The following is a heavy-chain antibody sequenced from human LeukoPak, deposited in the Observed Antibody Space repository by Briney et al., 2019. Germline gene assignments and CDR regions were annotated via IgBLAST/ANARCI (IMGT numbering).Heavy chain of an antibody. CDR1: GGSFSDCF. D-gene: IGHD2-15*01. Sequence: SETLSLTCAAYGGSFSDCFWSWIRQSPGRGLEWIGEIGHGGNSTYNPSLKSRLTLSIDRSKNQFSLKLSSVTAADTAVYYCASSDSPDFDYWGQGTLVTVSS. CDR3: ASSDSPDFDY. V-gene: IGHV4-34*01. CDR2: IGHGGNS. J-gene: IGHJ4*02.